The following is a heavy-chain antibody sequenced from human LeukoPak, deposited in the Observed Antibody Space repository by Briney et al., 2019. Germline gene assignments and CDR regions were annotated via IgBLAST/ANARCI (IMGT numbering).Heavy chain of an antibody. V-gene: IGHV4-59*08. Sequence: SETLSLTCTVSGGSISSYYWSWIRQPPGKGLEWIGNIYYTGSTKYNPSLKSRVTISVDTSKNHFSLKLSSVTAADTAVYYCARHGNYYDSSGYNYYFDYWGQGTLGTVSS. J-gene: IGHJ4*02. CDR3: ARHGNYYDSSGYNYYFDY. CDR1: GGSISSYY. D-gene: IGHD3-22*01. CDR2: IYYTGST.